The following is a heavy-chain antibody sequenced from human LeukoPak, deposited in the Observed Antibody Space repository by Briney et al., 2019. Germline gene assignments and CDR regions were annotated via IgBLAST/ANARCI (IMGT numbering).Heavy chain of an antibody. CDR2: IYYSGST. Sequence: PSETLSLTCTVSGGSISSSSYYWGWIRQPPGKGLEWIGSIYYSGSTNYNPSLKSRVTISVDTSKNQFSLKLSSVTAADTAVYYCARVMNYLDAFDIWGQGTMVTVSS. D-gene: IGHD5-24*01. V-gene: IGHV4-39*07. J-gene: IGHJ3*02. CDR1: GGSISSSSYY. CDR3: ARVMNYLDAFDI.